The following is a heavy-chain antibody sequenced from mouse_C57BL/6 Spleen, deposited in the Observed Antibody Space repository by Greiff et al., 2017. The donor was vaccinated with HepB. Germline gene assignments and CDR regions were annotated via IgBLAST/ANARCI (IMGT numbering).Heavy chain of an antibody. CDR1: GYTFTSYW. CDR2: IHPNSGST. Sequence: VQLQQPGAELVKPGASVKLSCKASGYTFTSYWMHWVKQRPGQGLEWIGMIHPNSGSTNYNEKFKSKATLTVDKSSSTAYMQLSSLTSEDSAVYYCAREAYYSNSYAMDYWGQGTSVTVSS. CDR3: AREAYYSNSYAMDY. J-gene: IGHJ4*01. D-gene: IGHD2-5*01. V-gene: IGHV1-64*01.